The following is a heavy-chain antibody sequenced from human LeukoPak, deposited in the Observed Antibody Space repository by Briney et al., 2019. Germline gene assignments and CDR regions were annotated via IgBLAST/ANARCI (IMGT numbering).Heavy chain of an antibody. J-gene: IGHJ4*02. D-gene: IGHD3-10*01. V-gene: IGHV4-59*01. CDR2: IYYSGST. CDR3: ARDKAGGGFDY. CDR1: GGSFSGYY. Sequence: PSETLSLTCAVYGGSFSGYYWSWIRQPPGKGLEWIGYIYYSGSTNYNPSLKSRVTISVDTSKNQFSLKLSSVTAADTAVYYCARDKAGGGFDYWGQGTLVTVSS.